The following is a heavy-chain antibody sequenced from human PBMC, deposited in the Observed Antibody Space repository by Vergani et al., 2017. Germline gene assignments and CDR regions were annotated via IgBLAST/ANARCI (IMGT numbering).Heavy chain of an antibody. CDR1: GGTFSSYA. Sequence: QVQLVQSGAEVKKPGSSVKLSCKASGGTFSSYAISWVRQAPGQGLEWMGGIIPIFGTANYAQKFQGRVTITADESTSTAYMELSSLRSEDTAVYYCARGMVRGVIMRRDYGMDGWGEGTTVTVSS. J-gene: IGHJ6*04. D-gene: IGHD3-10*01. CDR2: IIPIFGTA. V-gene: IGHV1-69*12. CDR3: ARGMVRGVIMRRDYGMDG.